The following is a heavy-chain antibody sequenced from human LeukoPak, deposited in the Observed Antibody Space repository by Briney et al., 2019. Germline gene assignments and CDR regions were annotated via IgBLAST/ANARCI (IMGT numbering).Heavy chain of an antibody. V-gene: IGHV3-23*01. CDR1: GFTHSSYA. J-gene: IGHJ4*02. D-gene: IGHD6-13*01. CDR3: AIDINTAAAGDFDY. CDR2: ISGRGGST. Sequence: RGVPLSLLCAVSGFTHSSYAMLWVRQARGRARVGVSSISGRGGSTYCADYGKGRFTISRDNSKNTLYLQMNSLRAEDTAVYYCAIDINTAAAGDFDYWGQGTLVTVSS.